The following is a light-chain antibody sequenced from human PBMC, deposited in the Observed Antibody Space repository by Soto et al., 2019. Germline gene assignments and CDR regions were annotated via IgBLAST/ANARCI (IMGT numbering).Light chain of an antibody. CDR2: DVS. Sequence: QSVLTQPASVSGSPGQSITISCTGTSGDVGAYNYVSWYQQHPGKAPRLMIYDVSNRPSGVSSRFSGSKSGNTASLTISGLQAEDESDYYCSSYTTSHTLVFGGGTKLTVL. CDR3: SSYTTSHTLV. CDR1: SGDVGAYNY. V-gene: IGLV2-14*01. J-gene: IGLJ2*01.